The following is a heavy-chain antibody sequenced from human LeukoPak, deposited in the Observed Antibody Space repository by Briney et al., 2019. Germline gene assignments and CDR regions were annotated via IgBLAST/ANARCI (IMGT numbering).Heavy chain of an antibody. V-gene: IGHV3-53*01. CDR2: IYSGGST. J-gene: IGHJ1*01. CDR3: ASAREYCGSAECYEYFQH. Sequence: GGSLRLSCVASGFAVGSKSMSWVRQSPGKGLEWASVIYSGGSTYYADSVNGRFTISRDNSRNALFLQMNAPRAEDTALYFCASAREYCGSAECYEYFQHWGQGTLVTVSS. CDR1: GFAVGSKS. D-gene: IGHD2-21*01.